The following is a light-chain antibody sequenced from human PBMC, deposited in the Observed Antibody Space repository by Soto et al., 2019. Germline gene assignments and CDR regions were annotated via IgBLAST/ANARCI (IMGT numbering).Light chain of an antibody. CDR3: QHNGDSPIT. Sequence: IVLTQSPGTLSLSPGESATLSCRASQTVYSRHLAWYQQKRGQAPRLLIYGASSRASGIPDRFSGSGSGTYFTLTISRLDPEDFAVYYCQHNGDSPITFGQGTRLEIK. J-gene: IGKJ5*01. V-gene: IGKV3-20*01. CDR1: QTVYSRH. CDR2: GAS.